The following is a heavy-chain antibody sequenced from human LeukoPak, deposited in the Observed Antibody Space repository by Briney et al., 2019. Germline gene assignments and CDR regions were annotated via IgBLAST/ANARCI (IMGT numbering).Heavy chain of an antibody. V-gene: IGHV3-30*02. J-gene: IGHJ6*03. Sequence: GGSLRLYCAASGFTFSSYGMHWVRQAPGKGLEWVAFIRYDGSNKYYADSVKGRFTMSRDNAKNSLYLQMNSLRAEDTAAYYCARDLFPGYYYMDVWGKGTTVTVSS. CDR3: ARDLFPGYYYMDV. CDR1: GFTFSSYG. D-gene: IGHD3-10*02. CDR2: IRYDGSNK.